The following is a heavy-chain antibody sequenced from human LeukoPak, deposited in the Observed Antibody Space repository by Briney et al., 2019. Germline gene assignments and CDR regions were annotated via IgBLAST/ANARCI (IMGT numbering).Heavy chain of an antibody. CDR1: GYSFTSYW. CDR3: ARQIYDSSGYSSFDY. CDR2: IYPGDSDT. J-gene: IGHJ4*02. D-gene: IGHD3-22*01. V-gene: IGHV5-51*01. Sequence: GESLKISCKGSGYSFTSYWIGWVRQMPGKGLEWMGIIYPGDSDTRYSPSFQGQVTISADKSISTAYLQWSSLKASDTAMYYCARQIYDSSGYSSFDYWGQGTLVTVSS.